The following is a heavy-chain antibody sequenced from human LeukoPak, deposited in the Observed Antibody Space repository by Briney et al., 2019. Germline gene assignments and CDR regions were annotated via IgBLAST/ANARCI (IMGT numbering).Heavy chain of an antibody. V-gene: IGHV4-39*01. CDR2: IYYSGST. CDR3: ARGGRLELPTY. CDR1: GGSISSSSYY. J-gene: IGHJ4*02. D-gene: IGHD1-7*01. Sequence: SETLSLTCTVSGGSISSSSYYWGWIRQPPGKGLEWIGSIYYSGSTYYNPSLKSRVTISVDTSKNQFSLKLSSVTAADTAVYYCARGGRLELPTYWGQGTLVTVSS.